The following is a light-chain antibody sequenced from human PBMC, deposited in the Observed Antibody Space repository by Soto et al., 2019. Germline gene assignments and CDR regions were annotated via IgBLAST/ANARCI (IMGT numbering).Light chain of an antibody. Sequence: DIQMTQSPSSLSASVGDRVTITCRASQSISIYLNWFQQKPGKAPKLLIYAASSLQTGVPSRFRGSRSGTDFTLTISIRQPEDFATYYCQHTHSTPPTFGQGTKVEIK. J-gene: IGKJ1*01. V-gene: IGKV1-39*01. CDR2: AAS. CDR3: QHTHSTPPT. CDR1: QSISIY.